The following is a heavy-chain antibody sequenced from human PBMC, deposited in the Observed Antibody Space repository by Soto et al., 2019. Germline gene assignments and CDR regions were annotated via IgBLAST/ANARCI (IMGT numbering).Heavy chain of an antibody. CDR1: GYTFSSYA. V-gene: IGHV1-3*05. D-gene: IGHD2-2*03. Sequence: QVQLVRSGAEEKKPGASVKVSCTASGYTFSSYAIHWVRQAPGQGLEWMGWINPGNANTKNSQKFQGRVTITSDTSASTAYMELSSLTSEDTAVYYCARVDGAYWGQGTLVTVSS. CDR2: INPGNANT. J-gene: IGHJ4*02. CDR3: ARVDGAY.